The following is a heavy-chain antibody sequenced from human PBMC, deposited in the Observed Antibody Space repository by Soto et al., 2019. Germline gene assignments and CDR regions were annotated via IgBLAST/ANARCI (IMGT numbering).Heavy chain of an antibody. CDR1: GGSTSGKY. V-gene: IGHV4-4*07. D-gene: IGHD3-9*01. CDR2: IYSSGRT. CDR3: ARDFDVNTALDYWYFDL. Sequence: QVHLQESGPGVVKASETLSLTCSLSGGSTSGKYWSWIRQSAGKGLEWIGRIYSSGRTNYNTSLGSRVSMSVAQNSFSLRLTSVTAADTAIYYCARDFDVNTALDYWYFDLWGRGTQVSVSS. J-gene: IGHJ2*01.